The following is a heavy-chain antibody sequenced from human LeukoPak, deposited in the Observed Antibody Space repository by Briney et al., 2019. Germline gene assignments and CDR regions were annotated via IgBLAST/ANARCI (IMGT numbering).Heavy chain of an antibody. D-gene: IGHD6-6*01. V-gene: IGHV3-7*01. CDR3: AKDGQRSSSRYFDY. CDR1: AFTFSSYW. Sequence: GGSLRLSCAASAFTFSSYWMSWVRQAPGKGLEWVANIKQDGSEKYYVDSVKGRFTISRDNSKNTLYLQMNSLRAEDTAVYYCAKDGQRSSSRYFDYWGQGTLVTVSS. J-gene: IGHJ4*02. CDR2: IKQDGSEK.